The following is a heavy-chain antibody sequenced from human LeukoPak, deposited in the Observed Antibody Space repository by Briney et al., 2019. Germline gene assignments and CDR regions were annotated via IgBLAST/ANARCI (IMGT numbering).Heavy chain of an antibody. J-gene: IGHJ4*02. CDR1: GYTFTGYF. Sequence: GASVKVSCKASGYTFTGYFMHWVRQAPGQGLEWMGWINPNSGGTNYAQRFQGRVTMTRDTSISTAYMELSRLRSDDTAVYLCARVGHTSGWDFDYWGQGTLVTVSS. CDR3: ARVGHTSGWDFDY. V-gene: IGHV1-2*02. CDR2: INPNSGGT. D-gene: IGHD6-19*01.